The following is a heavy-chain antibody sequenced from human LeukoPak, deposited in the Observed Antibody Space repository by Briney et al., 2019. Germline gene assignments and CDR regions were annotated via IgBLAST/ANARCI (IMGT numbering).Heavy chain of an antibody. V-gene: IGHV3-74*01. CDR1: GFTLSSRW. CDR3: ATVFDS. CDR2: MNDDGSGT. Sequence: GGSLRLSCEASGFTLSSRWMHWVRQAPGKGLEWIARMNDDGSGTSYADSVRGRFAISRDTAKNSVYLQMSSLRVEDTAVYYCATVFDSWGQGTLVTVSS. J-gene: IGHJ4*02.